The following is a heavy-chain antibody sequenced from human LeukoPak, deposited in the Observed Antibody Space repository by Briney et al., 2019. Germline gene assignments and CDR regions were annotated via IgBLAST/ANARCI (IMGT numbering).Heavy chain of an antibody. CDR2: ISYDGSNK. V-gene: IGHV3-30*18. J-gene: IGHJ6*03. D-gene: IGHD2-15*01. Sequence: GGSLRLSCAASGFTFSSYGMHWVRQAPGKGLEGVAVISYDGSNKYYADSVKGRFTISRDNSRNTLYLQMNSLRAEDTAIYYCAKNGDRGAYCSGGTCYPYYYYYMDVWGKGTTVTISS. CDR3: AKNGDRGAYCSGGTCYPYYYYYMDV. CDR1: GFTFSSYG.